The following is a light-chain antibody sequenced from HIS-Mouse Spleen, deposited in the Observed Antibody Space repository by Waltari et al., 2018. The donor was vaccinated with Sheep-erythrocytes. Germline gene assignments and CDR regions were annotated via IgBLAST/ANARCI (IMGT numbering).Light chain of an antibody. CDR2: EGS. J-gene: IGLJ3*02. Sequence: GQSITISCTGTSSDVGSYNLVSWYQQHPGKAPKLMIYEGSKRPSGVSNRFSGSKSGNTASLTISGLQAEDEADYYCCSYAGSGTWVFGGGTKLTVL. V-gene: IGLV2-23*01. CDR3: CSYAGSGTWV. CDR1: SSDVGSYNL.